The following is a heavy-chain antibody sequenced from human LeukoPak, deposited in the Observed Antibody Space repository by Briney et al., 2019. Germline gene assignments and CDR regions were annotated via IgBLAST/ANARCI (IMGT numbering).Heavy chain of an antibody. J-gene: IGHJ4*02. CDR3: TTDYLYYYDSSGYYWGRDY. V-gene: IGHV3-15*01. Sequence: GGSLRLSCAASGFTFSNAWMSWVRQAPGKGLEWVGRIKSKTDGGTTDYAAPVKGRFTISRDDSKNTLYLQMNSLKTEDTAVYYCTTDYLYYYDSSGYYWGRDYWGQGTLVTVSS. CDR1: GFTFSNAW. CDR2: IKSKTDGGTT. D-gene: IGHD3-22*01.